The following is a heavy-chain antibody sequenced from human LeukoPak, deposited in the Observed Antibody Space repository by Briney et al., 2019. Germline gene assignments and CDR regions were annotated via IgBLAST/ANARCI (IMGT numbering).Heavy chain of an antibody. V-gene: IGHV3-48*03. CDR1: GFTFSSYE. CDR2: ISSSGSTI. D-gene: IGHD5-18*01. CDR3: ARVSGYSYGYYYYYYMDV. J-gene: IGHJ6*03. Sequence: GGSLRLSCAASGFTFSSYEMNWVRQAPGKGLEWVSYISSSGSTIYYADSVKGRFTISRDNAKNSLYLQMNSLRVEDTAVYYCARVSGYSYGYYYYYYMDVWGKGTTVTVSS.